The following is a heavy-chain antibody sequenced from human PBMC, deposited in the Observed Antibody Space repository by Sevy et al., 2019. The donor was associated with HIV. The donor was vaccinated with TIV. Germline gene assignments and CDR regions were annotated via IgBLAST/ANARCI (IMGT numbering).Heavy chain of an antibody. CDR3: AREAEGRTPKKRKPHDFEI. D-gene: IGHD2-15*01. CDR2: IIPIFGTA. CDR1: GGTFSSYA. J-gene: IGHJ3*02. Sequence: ASVKVSCKASGGTFSSYAISWVRQAPGQGLEWMGGIIPIFGTANYAQKFQGRVTITAYESPSTAYMELSSLRSEDTAVYYCAREAEGRTPKKRKPHDFEIWGQGTMVTLSS. V-gene: IGHV1-69*13.